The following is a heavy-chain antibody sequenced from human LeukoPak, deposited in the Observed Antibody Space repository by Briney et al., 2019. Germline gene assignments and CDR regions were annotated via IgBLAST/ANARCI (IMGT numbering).Heavy chain of an antibody. J-gene: IGHJ4*02. V-gene: IGHV3-30-3*02. CDR3: AKRAITIFGVVMDFDY. Sequence: GGSLRLSCAASGFTFSSYAMHWVRQAPGKGLEWVAVISYDGSNKYYADSVKGRFTISRDNSKNTLYLQMNSLRAEDTAVYYCAKRAITIFGVVMDFDYWGQGTLVTVSS. D-gene: IGHD3-3*01. CDR1: GFTFSSYA. CDR2: ISYDGSNK.